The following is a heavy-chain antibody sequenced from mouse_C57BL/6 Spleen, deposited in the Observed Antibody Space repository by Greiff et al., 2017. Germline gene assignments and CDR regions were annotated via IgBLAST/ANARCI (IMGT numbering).Heavy chain of an antibody. CDR1: GYTFTSYW. CDR3: ARDYGSTYWYFDV. V-gene: IGHV1-55*01. D-gene: IGHD1-1*01. Sequence: QVQLQQPGAELVKPWASVKMSCKASGYTFTSYWITWVKQRPGQGLEWIGDIYPGSGSTNYNEKFKSKATLTVVTSSSTAYMQLSSLTSEDSAVYYCARDYGSTYWYFDVWGTGTTVTVSS. CDR2: IYPGSGST. J-gene: IGHJ1*03.